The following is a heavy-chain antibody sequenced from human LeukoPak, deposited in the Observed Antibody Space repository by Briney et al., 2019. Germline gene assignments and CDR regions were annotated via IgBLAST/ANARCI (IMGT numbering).Heavy chain of an antibody. J-gene: IGHJ4*02. D-gene: IGHD3-16*01. CDR3: AKDGGRGYPHDY. CDR2: IRYDGSNK. V-gene: IGHV3-30*02. Sequence: GGSLRLSCAASGFTFSSYWMSWVRQAPGKGLEWVAFIRYDGSNKYYADSVKGRFTISRDNSKNTLYLQMNSLRAEDTAVYYCAKDGGRGYPHDYWGQGTLVTVSS. CDR1: GFTFSSYW.